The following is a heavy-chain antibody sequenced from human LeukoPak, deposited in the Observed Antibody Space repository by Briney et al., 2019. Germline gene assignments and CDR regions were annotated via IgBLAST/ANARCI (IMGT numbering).Heavy chain of an antibody. Sequence: GGSLRLSCAASGFTFSSYWMSWVRQAPGKGLEWVANIKQDGSEKYYVDSVKGRFTISRDNSKNTLYLQMNILRAEDTAVYYCARAFSTTAFDYWGQGTLVTVSS. CDR1: GFTFSSYW. V-gene: IGHV3-7*01. CDR2: IKQDGSEK. CDR3: ARAFSTTAFDY. D-gene: IGHD4-17*01. J-gene: IGHJ4*02.